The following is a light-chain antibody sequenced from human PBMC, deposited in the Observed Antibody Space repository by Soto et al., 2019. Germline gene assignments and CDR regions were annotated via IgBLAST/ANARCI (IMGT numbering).Light chain of an antibody. V-gene: IGKV3-20*01. CDR3: QQYGSSPWT. CDR1: ESVRTN. CDR2: AAS. J-gene: IGKJ1*01. Sequence: ETVVTQSPATLSVSPGETATLSCRASESVRTNLAWYQQKPGQAPRLLIYAASSRATGIPDRFSGSGSGTDFTLTISRLEPEDFAVYFCQQYGSSPWTFGQGTKVDI.